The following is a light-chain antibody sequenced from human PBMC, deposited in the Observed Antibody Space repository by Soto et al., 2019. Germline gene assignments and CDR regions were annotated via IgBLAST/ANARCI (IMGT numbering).Light chain of an antibody. V-gene: IGLV1-44*01. J-gene: IGLJ1*01. CDR2: SNT. CDR3: AVWDDILTGCV. Sequence: QSVLTQPPSVSETPGQRVTISCSGSSSNIGSNTVNWYRQLPETAPKLLIYSNTQRPSGGPDRVSGSKSGTSASLAISGLQSEDEADYYCAVWDDILTGCVFGTGTKVTVL. CDR1: SSNIGSNT.